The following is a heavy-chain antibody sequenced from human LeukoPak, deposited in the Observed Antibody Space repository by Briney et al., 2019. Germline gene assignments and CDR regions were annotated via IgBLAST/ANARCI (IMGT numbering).Heavy chain of an antibody. D-gene: IGHD3-22*01. V-gene: IGHV3-23*01. Sequence: GGSLRLSCAASGFTFSNHAMSWVRQAPGKGLEWVAVISDSGGSTYYADSVKGRFTISRDNSKNTLYLQMNSLRADDTAVYYCARGGIVVVIRVAFDIWGQGTMVTVSS. CDR2: ISDSGGST. J-gene: IGHJ3*02. CDR1: GFTFSNHA. CDR3: ARGGIVVVIRVAFDI.